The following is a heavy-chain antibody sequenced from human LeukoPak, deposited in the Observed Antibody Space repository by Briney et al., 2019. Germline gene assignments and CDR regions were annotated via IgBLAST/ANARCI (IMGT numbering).Heavy chain of an antibody. V-gene: IGHV1-2*02. Sequence: ASVKVSCKASGYTFTSYYMHWVRQAPGQGLEWMGWINPNSGGTNYAQKFQGRVTMTRDTSISTAYMELSRLRSDDTAVYYCAISRGYSYGFEGVFDYWGQGTLVTVSS. CDR2: INPNSGGT. J-gene: IGHJ4*02. D-gene: IGHD5-18*01. CDR1: GYTFTSYY. CDR3: AISRGYSYGFEGVFDY.